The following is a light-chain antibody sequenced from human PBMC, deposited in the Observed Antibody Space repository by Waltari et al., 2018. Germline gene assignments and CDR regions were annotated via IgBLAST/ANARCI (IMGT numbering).Light chain of an antibody. CDR3: SSYTSSSTLEV. J-gene: IGLJ2*01. V-gene: IGLV2-14*03. Sequence: YQDHPVKATKLMVYVCSNLPSGVSTRFSGSKSGNTASLTISGLQAEDEADYYCSSYTSSSTLEVFGGGTKLTVL. CDR2: VCS.